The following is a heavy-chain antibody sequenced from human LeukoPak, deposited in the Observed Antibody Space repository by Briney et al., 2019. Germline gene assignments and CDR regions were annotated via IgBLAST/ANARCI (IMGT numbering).Heavy chain of an antibody. J-gene: IGHJ5*02. CDR2: ISAYNGNT. CDR1: GYTFTSYG. V-gene: IGHV1-18*01. D-gene: IGHD2-21*02. Sequence: ASVKVSCKASGYTFTSYGISWVRQAPGQGLEWMGWISAYNGNTNYAQKFQGRVTITTDESTSTAYMELGSLRSEYTAVYYCARGSTGFDPWGQGTLVTVSS. CDR3: ARGSTGFDP.